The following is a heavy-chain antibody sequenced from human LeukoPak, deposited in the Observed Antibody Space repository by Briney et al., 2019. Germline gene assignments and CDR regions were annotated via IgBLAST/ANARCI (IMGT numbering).Heavy chain of an antibody. Sequence: SETLSLTCTVSGGSISSYYWSWIRQPPGKGLEWIGYIYYSGSTNYNPSLKSRVTLSVDTSKSQFSLKVNSVTAADTAVYYCAAVSCSGGSCHSDYWGQGTLVTVSS. CDR2: IYYSGST. J-gene: IGHJ4*02. CDR3: AAVSCSGGSCHSDY. V-gene: IGHV4-59*01. D-gene: IGHD2-15*01. CDR1: GGSISSYY.